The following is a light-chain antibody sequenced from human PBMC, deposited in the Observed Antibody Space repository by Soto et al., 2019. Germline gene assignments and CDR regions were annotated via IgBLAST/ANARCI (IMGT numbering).Light chain of an antibody. V-gene: IGLV2-14*01. CDR3: CSYTSSNTSFV. J-gene: IGLJ1*01. CDR2: EVI. Sequence: QSVLTQPAAVSGSPGQSITITCTGTSSDVGGYNYVSWYQQHPGKAPKLMIYEVINRPSGVSIRFSGSKSGNTASLTLSGLQAEDEADYYCCSYTSSNTSFVFGTGTKVTVL. CDR1: SSDVGGYNY.